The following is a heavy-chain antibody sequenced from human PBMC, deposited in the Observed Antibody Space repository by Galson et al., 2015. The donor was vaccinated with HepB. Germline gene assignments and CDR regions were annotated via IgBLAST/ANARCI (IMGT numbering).Heavy chain of an antibody. J-gene: IGHJ4*02. D-gene: IGHD1-1*01. CDR1: GFSLSSRGVG. CDR3: AHRLGPTMNSWNEAYFDF. V-gene: IGHV2-5*02. CDR2: IYWDDDK. Sequence: PALVKPTQTLMLTCTFSGFSLSSRGVGVGWIRQSPGKALEWLALIYWDDDKRYSPSLRSRLTVAKDTSKNQVVLTMTNTDPVDTATYYCAHRLGPTMNSWNEAYFDFWGQGTLVTVSS.